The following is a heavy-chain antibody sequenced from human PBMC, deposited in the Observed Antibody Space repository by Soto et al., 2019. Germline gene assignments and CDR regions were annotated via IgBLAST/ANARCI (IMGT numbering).Heavy chain of an antibody. CDR3: AKEMVTMIIDVINTFQAFDI. Sequence: RGALLVSCAASVFTFSIYAMSWVRQAPGKGLDLVSTISGTGGITYYADSVKGRFTISRDNSKNTLYVQMNSLRAEDTAVYYCAKEMVTMIIDVINTFQAFDIWGQGTMVTVSS. D-gene: IGHD3-22*01. J-gene: IGHJ3*02. CDR1: VFTFSIYA. CDR2: ISGTGGIT. V-gene: IGHV3-23*01.